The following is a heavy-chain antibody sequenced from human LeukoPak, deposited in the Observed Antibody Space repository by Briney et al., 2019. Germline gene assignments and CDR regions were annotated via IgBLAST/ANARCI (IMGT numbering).Heavy chain of an antibody. CDR1: GYTFTSYY. Sequence: GASVKVSCKASGYTFTSYYMHWVRQAPGQGLEWMGIINPSGGSTSYAQKFQGRVTMTRDTSTSTVYMELSSLRSEDTAVYYCARVLRYSDSSGFGEYYYCYGMDVWGQGTTVTVSS. J-gene: IGHJ6*02. V-gene: IGHV1-46*01. CDR2: INPSGGST. CDR3: ARVLRYSDSSGFGEYYYCYGMDV. D-gene: IGHD3-22*01.